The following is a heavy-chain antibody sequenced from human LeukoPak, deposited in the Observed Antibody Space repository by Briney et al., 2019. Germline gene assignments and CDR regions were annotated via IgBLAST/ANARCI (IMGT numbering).Heavy chain of an antibody. CDR3: ARDSHEYYDFWSGHLSGAGRENYYYYYMDV. D-gene: IGHD3-3*01. CDR2: IIPIFGTA. Sequence: GASVKVSCKASGGTFSSYAISWVRQAPGQGLEWMGGIIPIFGTANYAQKFQGRVTITADKSTSTAYMELSSLRSEDTAVYYCARDSHEYYDFWSGHLSGAGRENYYYYYMDVWGKGTTVTVSS. CDR1: GGTFSSYA. V-gene: IGHV1-69*06. J-gene: IGHJ6*03.